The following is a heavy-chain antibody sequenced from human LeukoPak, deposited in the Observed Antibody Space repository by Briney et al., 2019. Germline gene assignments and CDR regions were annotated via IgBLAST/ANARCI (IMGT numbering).Heavy chain of an antibody. D-gene: IGHD1-26*01. J-gene: IGHJ4*02. Sequence: SETLSLTCTVSGGSIISGSSYWAWIRQPPGKGLEWIGSMYYNGDTYYNTSLKSRVTTSGDTSKNQFFLKLSSVTAADTAVYYCARHEHSGILLDNWGQGTLVTVSS. CDR1: GGSIISGSSY. V-gene: IGHV4-39*01. CDR3: ARHEHSGILLDN. CDR2: MYYNGDT.